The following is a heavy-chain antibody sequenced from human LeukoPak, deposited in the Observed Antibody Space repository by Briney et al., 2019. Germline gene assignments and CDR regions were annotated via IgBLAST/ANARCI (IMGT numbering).Heavy chain of an antibody. CDR3: ARVRTRLVLGAFDI. V-gene: IGHV4-31*03. CDR2: IYYSGST. J-gene: IGHJ3*02. CDR1: GGSISSGGYY. Sequence: SQTLSLTCTVSGGSISSGGYYWSWIRQHPGKGLEWIGYIYYSGSTYYNPSLKSRVTISVDTSKNQFSLKLSSVTAADTAVYYCARVRTRLVLGAFDIWGQGTMVTVSS. D-gene: IGHD6-19*01.